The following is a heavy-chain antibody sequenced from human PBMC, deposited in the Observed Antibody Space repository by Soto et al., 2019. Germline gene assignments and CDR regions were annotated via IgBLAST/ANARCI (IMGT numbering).Heavy chain of an antibody. J-gene: IGHJ4*02. CDR1: GFSFSSYG. CDR3: ARFYDNSAWPAY. CDR2: IWFDESQK. V-gene: IGHV3-33*01. D-gene: IGHD3-22*01. Sequence: QVQLVESGGGVVQPGRSLRLSCVASGFSFSSYGMHWVRQAPGKGLEWVAVIWFDESQKYYVDSVKGRFTVSRDNSKDTLYLEMNSLRAEDTAVYYCARFYDNSAWPAYWGQGTLVTVSS.